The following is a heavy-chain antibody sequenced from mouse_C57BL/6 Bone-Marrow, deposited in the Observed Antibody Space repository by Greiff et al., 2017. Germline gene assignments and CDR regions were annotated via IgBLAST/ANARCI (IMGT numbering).Heavy chain of an antibody. J-gene: IGHJ2*01. CDR3: ARRGSSGYVFDY. CDR2: IDPSDSYT. CDR1: GYTFTSYW. D-gene: IGHD3-2*02. Sequence: QVQLQQPGAELVRPGTSVKLSCKASGYTFTSYWMHWVKQRPGQGLEWIGVIDPSDSYTNYNQKFQGKATLTVDTSSSTAYMKLSSLTSEDSAVYYCARRGSSGYVFDYWGQGTTLTVSS. V-gene: IGHV1-59*01.